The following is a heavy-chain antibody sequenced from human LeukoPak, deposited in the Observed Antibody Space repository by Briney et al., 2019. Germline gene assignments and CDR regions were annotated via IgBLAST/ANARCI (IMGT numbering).Heavy chain of an antibody. D-gene: IGHD1-7*01. CDR2: IYHSGST. Sequence: SETLSLTCAVSGDSISPYYWNWIRQPPGKGLEWIGYIYHSGSTYYNPSLKSRVTISVDRSKNQFSLKLSSVTAADTAVYYCARESSILGITGTAPRDYWGQGTLVTVSS. CDR1: GDSISPYY. CDR3: ARESSILGITGTAPRDY. V-gene: IGHV4-30-2*01. J-gene: IGHJ4*02.